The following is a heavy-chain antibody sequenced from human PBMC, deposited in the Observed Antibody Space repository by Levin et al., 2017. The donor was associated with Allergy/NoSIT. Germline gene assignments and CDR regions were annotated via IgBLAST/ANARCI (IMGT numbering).Heavy chain of an antibody. D-gene: IGHD6-19*01. J-gene: IGHJ4*02. CDR3: AKGGDSGWNSECDS. Sequence: SLKISCAASGFTFDDYAMHWVRQAPGKGLEWVSSISWISGSIGYADSVKGRFTISRDNAKNSLYLQMNSLRPEDSALYYCAKGGDSGWNSECDSWGQGTLVTVSS. CDR2: ISWISGSI. CDR1: GFTFDDYA. V-gene: IGHV3-9*01.